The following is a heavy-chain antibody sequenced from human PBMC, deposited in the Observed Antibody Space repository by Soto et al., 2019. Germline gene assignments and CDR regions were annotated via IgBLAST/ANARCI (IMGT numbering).Heavy chain of an antibody. V-gene: IGHV4-34*01. CDR3: ATSYYNFWSGYYLAYFDY. D-gene: IGHD3-3*01. CDR1: GVSFTGYY. J-gene: IGHJ4*02. Sequence: SETLSLTCAVYGVSFTGYYWSWIRQPPGKGLEWIGEINHSGSTNYNPSVKSRVTISVDTYKKQSSLKLSSVTAADTAVYYCATSYYNFWSGYYLAYFDYWGQGTLVTVSS. CDR2: INHSGST.